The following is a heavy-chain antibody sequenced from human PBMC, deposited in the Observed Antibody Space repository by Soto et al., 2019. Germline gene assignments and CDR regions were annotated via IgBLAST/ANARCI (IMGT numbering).Heavy chain of an antibody. J-gene: IGHJ6*03. Sequence: SETLSLTCTVSGGSISSSSYYWGWIRQPPGKGLEWIGSIYYSGSTYYNPSLKSRVTISVDTSKNQFSLKLSSVTAADTAVYYCARVRGKPADSNYSYYYYYMDVWGKGTTVTVSS. CDR2: IYYSGST. D-gene: IGHD4-4*01. V-gene: IGHV4-39*07. CDR3: ARVRGKPADSNYSYYYYYMDV. CDR1: GGSISSSSYY.